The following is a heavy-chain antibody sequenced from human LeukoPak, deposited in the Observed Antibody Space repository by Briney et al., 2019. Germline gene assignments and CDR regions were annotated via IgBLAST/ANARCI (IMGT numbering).Heavy chain of an antibody. V-gene: IGHV3-23*01. D-gene: IGHD6-19*01. CDR1: GFAFNFYA. CDR2: INASGGNT. Sequence: GGSLRLSCAASGFAFNFYAMTWVRQAPGKRLQWVSTINASGGNTYYAESVRGRFTISRDNSKDTLYLQLNSLTAEDTAIYYCAKPISGGLAMSADWFDPWGQGTLVAVSS. CDR3: AKPISGGLAMSADWFDP. J-gene: IGHJ5*02.